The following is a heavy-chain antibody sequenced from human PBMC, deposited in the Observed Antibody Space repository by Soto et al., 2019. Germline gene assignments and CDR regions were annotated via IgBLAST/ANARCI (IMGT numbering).Heavy chain of an antibody. CDR3: ARDAQAFVVPAAMYYYYGMDV. CDR2: IWYDGSNK. CDR1: GFTFSSYG. D-gene: IGHD2-2*01. V-gene: IGHV3-33*01. J-gene: IGHJ6*02. Sequence: GGSLRLSCAASGFTFSSYGMHWVRQAPGKGLEWVAVIWYDGSNKYYADSVKGRFTISRDNSKNTLYLQMNSLRAEDTAVYYCARDAQAFVVPAAMYYYYGMDVWGQGTTVTVSS.